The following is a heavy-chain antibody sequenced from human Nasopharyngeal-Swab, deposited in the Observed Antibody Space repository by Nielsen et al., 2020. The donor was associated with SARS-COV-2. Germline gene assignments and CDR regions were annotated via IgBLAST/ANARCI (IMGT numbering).Heavy chain of an antibody. CDR2: ISPSSGYI. V-gene: IGHV3-21*01. CDR1: GFTFGSFG. Sequence: GESLKISCAGSGFTFGSFGMTWVRQAPGKGLEWVSYISPSSGYIYYAESLKGRITISRDNGKNSVYLLMNSLRADDTAVYFCARQDRFYHYLDVWGKGTTVTVSS. CDR3: ARQDRFYHYLDV. J-gene: IGHJ6*03. D-gene: IGHD3-3*01.